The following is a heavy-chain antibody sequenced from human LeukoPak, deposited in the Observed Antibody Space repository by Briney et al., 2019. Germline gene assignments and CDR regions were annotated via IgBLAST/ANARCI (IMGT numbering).Heavy chain of an antibody. Sequence: SETLSLTCAVSGYSISSGYYWGWIRQPPGKGLEWIGSIYHSGSTYYNPSLKSRVTISVDTSKNQFSLKLSSVTAADTAVYYCARARSGYSGYDQDDAFDIWGQGTMVTVSS. V-gene: IGHV4-38-2*01. CDR1: GYSISSGYY. D-gene: IGHD5-12*01. CDR3: ARARSGYSGYDQDDAFDI. CDR2: IYHSGST. J-gene: IGHJ3*02.